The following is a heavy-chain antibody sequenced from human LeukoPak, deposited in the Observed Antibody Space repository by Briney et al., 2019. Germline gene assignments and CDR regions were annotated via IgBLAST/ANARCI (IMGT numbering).Heavy chain of an antibody. CDR1: GFTFSSYW. D-gene: IGHD6-6*01. CDR3: ASSRSQRSIAALAFDY. V-gene: IGHV3-7*03. J-gene: IGHJ4*02. Sequence: GGSLRLSCAASGFTFSSYWMNWARQAPGKGLEWVASINHNGNVNYYVDSVKGRFTISRDNAKNSLYLQMSNLRAEDTAVYYCASSRSQRSIAALAFDYWGQGTLVTVSS. CDR2: INHNGNVN.